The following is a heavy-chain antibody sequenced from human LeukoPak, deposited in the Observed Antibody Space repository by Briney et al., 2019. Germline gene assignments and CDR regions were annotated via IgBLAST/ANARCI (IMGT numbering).Heavy chain of an antibody. CDR3: KSGGAAPGSFDN. V-gene: IGHV3-7*01. Sequence: SGGSLRLSCAASGFTFSSYWMSWVRQAPGKGLEWVANIKQDGSEKYYVDSVKGRFTISRDNAKNSLYLQLNSLRVEDTAVYYCKSGGAAPGSFDNWGQGTLVTVSP. CDR1: GFTFSSYW. CDR2: IKQDGSEK. J-gene: IGHJ4*02. D-gene: IGHD6-13*01.